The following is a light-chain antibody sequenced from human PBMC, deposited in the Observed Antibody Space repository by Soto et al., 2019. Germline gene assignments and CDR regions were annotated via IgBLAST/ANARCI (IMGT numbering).Light chain of an antibody. CDR2: DAS. Sequence: EIVLTQSQSTLSLSAGERSRLWFRASQSVSSYLAWYQQKPGQAPRLLIYDASNRATGIPARFSGSGSGTDFTLTISSLEPEDFAVYYCQQRSNWPTFGGGTKVDIK. V-gene: IGKV3-11*01. CDR1: QSVSSY. J-gene: IGKJ4*01. CDR3: QQRSNWPT.